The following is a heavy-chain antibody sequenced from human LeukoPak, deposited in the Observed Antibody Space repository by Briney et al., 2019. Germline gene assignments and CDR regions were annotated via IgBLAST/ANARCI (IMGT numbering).Heavy chain of an antibody. CDR3: TFSYDSSGYYEGEEALYYFDY. J-gene: IGHJ4*02. CDR2: INSDGSIT. CDR1: GFTFTTYW. V-gene: IGHV3-74*01. Sequence: GGSLRLSCAASGFTFTTYWMHWVRQAPGKGLVWVSHINSDGSITSYADSVKGRFTISRDNAKNTLYLQMNSLKTEDTAVYYCTFSYDSSGYYEGEEALYYFDYWGQGTLVTVSS. D-gene: IGHD3-22*01.